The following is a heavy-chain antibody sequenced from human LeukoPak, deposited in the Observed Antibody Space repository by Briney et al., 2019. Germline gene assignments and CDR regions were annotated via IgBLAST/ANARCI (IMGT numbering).Heavy chain of an antibody. CDR2: MNPNSGDR. CDR3: ARDRNYCSSTSCYNWFDP. CDR1: GYTFSSYD. V-gene: IGHV1-8*03. Sequence: ASVKVSCKASGYTFSSYDINWVRQATGQGLEWMGWMNPNSGDRGYAQKFQGRVTITADESTSTAYMELSSLRYEDTAVYYCARDRNYCSSTSCYNWFDPWGQGTLVTVSS. D-gene: IGHD2-2*01. J-gene: IGHJ5*02.